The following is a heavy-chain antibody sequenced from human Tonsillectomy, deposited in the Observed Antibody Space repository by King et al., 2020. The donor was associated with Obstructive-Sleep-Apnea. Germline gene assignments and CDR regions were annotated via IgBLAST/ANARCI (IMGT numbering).Heavy chain of an antibody. V-gene: IGHV3-13*01. D-gene: IGHD2-2*01. CDR1: GFTFSSYD. CDR3: AREGGDCSSTSCSHAFDI. J-gene: IGHJ3*02. CDR2: IGTAGDT. Sequence: EVQLVESGGGLVQPGGSLRLSCAASGFTFSSYDMHWVRQATGKGLEWVSAIGTAGDTYYPGSVKGRFTISRANAKNSLYLQMNSLRAGDTAVYYCAREGGDCSSTSCSHAFDIWGQGTMVTVSS.